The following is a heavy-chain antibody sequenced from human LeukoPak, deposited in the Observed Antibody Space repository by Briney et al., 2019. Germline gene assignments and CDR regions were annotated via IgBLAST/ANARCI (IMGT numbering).Heavy chain of an antibody. CDR2: VHYGGST. CDR3: ARGVGATRFDY. D-gene: IGHD1-26*01. V-gene: IGHV4-59*01. Sequence: SETLSLTCSVSGGSITTYYWTWIRQPPGKGLEWIGYVHYGGSTNYHPSLKSRVTMSEDTSTNQFSLKLSSVTAADTAVYYCARGVGATRFDYWGHGTLVTVSS. CDR1: GGSITTYY. J-gene: IGHJ4*01.